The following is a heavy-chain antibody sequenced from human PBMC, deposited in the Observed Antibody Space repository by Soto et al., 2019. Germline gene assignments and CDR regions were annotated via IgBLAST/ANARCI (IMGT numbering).Heavy chain of an antibody. V-gene: IGHV5-51*01. CDR3: ARKSGNFDY. Sequence: GEALKISGKGFGYSLNNYWIGWVRQMPGKGLEWMGIIYPGDSDTRYSPSFQGQVTISADKSISTAYLQWSSLKASDTAMYYCARKSGNFDYWGQGTLVTVSS. CDR2: IYPGDSDT. CDR1: GYSLNNYW. D-gene: IGHD5-12*01. J-gene: IGHJ4*02.